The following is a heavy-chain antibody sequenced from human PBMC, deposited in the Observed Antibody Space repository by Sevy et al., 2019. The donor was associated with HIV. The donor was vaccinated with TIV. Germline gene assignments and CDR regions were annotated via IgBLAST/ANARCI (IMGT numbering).Heavy chain of an antibody. V-gene: IGHV3-23*01. D-gene: IGHD1-26*01. CDR2: ISGGDSST. Sequence: GGSLRLSCAASGFSFSGYVMNWVRQAPGKGLEWASSISGGDSSTYYADSVRRRFIISRDNSENTLYLQMNGLRAEDTAVYYCAKVTLWELLAAHDAFDVWGQGTMVTVSS. J-gene: IGHJ3*01. CDR3: AKVTLWELLAAHDAFDV. CDR1: GFSFSGYV.